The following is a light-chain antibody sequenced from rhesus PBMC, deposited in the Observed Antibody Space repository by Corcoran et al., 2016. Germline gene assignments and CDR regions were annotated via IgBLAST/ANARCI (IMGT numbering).Light chain of an antibody. CDR1: QGISND. CDR2: EAT. CDR3: QHYYSTPLT. J-gene: IGKJ4*01. Sequence: DIQMTQSPSSLSASVGDRVTITCRASQGISNDLAWYQQKPGETPKLLIYEATSFESGIPTRFSGSGSGPDFTLTISSLQPEDFATYFCQHYYSTPLTFGGGTKVEIK. V-gene: IGKV1S17*01.